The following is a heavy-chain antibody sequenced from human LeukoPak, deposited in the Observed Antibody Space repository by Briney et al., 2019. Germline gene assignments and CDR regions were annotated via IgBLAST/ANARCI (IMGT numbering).Heavy chain of an antibody. CDR1: GFTFSSYW. V-gene: IGHV3-7*01. J-gene: IGHJ4*02. CDR3: ARAGPYYYDSSGYYLFDY. Sequence: GGSLRLSCAASGFTFSSYWMSWVRQAPGKGLEWVANIKQDGSEEYYVDSVKGRFTISRDNAKNSLYLQMNSLRAEDTAVYYCARAGPYYYDSSGYYLFDYWGQGTLVTVSS. CDR2: IKQDGSEE. D-gene: IGHD3-22*01.